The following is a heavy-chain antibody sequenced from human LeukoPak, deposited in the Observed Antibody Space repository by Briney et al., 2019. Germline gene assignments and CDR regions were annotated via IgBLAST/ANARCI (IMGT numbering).Heavy chain of an antibody. CDR3: ARVVDTAGYFDY. CDR1: GGSFSGYY. Sequence: SETLSLTCAVYGGSFSGYYWSWIRQPPGKGLEWIGEINHSGSTNYNPSLKSRVTISEDTSKNQFSLKLSSVTAADTAVYYCARVVDTAGYFDYWGQGTLVTVPS. J-gene: IGHJ4*02. D-gene: IGHD5-18*01. V-gene: IGHV4-34*01. CDR2: INHSGST.